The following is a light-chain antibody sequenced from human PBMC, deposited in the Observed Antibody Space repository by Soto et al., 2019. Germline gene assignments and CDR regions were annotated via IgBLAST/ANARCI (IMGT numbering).Light chain of an antibody. CDR2: EVS. V-gene: IGLV2-8*01. CDR3: SSFAGSNVV. J-gene: IGLJ2*01. Sequence: QSALTQPPFASGSPGQSVTISCTGTSSDVGGYNYVSWYQQHPGKAPKLMISEVSKRPSGVPDRFSGSKSGNTASLTVSGLQAEDEADYYCSSFAGSNVVFGGGTKLTVL. CDR1: SSDVGGYNY.